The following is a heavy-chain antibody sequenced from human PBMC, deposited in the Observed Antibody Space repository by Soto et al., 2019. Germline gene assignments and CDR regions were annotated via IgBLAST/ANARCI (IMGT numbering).Heavy chain of an antibody. D-gene: IGHD4-17*01. CDR1: GYTFTNYW. J-gene: IGHJ4*02. Sequence: GESLKISCKGSGYTFTNYWIAWVRQMPGKGLEWMGIIYPGGSDIRYSPSFQGQVTISADQSISTAYLQWSSLKASDTAMYYCAGPLHDYGKYYFDYWGQGALVTVSS. CDR2: IYPGGSDI. CDR3: AGPLHDYGKYYFDY. V-gene: IGHV5-51*01.